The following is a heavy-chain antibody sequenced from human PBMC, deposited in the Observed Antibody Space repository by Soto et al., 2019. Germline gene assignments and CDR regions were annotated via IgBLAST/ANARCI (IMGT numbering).Heavy chain of an antibody. Sequence: PGESLTISCKGSGYSFTSYWIGWVRQMPGKGLEWMGIIYPGDSDTRYSPSFQGQVTISADKSISTAYLQWSSLKASDTAMYYCARLRRDDILTGYSNYYYYGMDVWGQGTTVTVSS. D-gene: IGHD3-9*01. V-gene: IGHV5-51*01. J-gene: IGHJ6*02. CDR1: GYSFTSYW. CDR3: ARLRRDDILTGYSNYYYYGMDV. CDR2: IYPGDSDT.